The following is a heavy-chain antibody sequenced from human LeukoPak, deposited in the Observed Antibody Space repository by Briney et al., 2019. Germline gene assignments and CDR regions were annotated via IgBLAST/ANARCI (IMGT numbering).Heavy chain of an antibody. Sequence: SETLSLTCAVYGGSFSGYYWSWIRQPPGKGLEWIGEINHSGSTNYNPSLKSRVTISVDTSKNHFSLKLSSVTAADTAVYYCARGSITMVRGVIPRPFDYWGQGTLVTVSS. CDR3: ARGSITMVRGVIPRPFDY. V-gene: IGHV4-34*01. CDR1: GGSFSGYY. J-gene: IGHJ4*02. CDR2: INHSGST. D-gene: IGHD3-10*01.